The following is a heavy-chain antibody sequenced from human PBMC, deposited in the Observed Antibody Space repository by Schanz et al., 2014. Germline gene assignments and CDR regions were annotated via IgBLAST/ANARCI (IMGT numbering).Heavy chain of an antibody. CDR3: ARDRRNADLDY. CDR2: ITYNGGTI. CDR1: GFTFSDYW. J-gene: IGHJ4*02. V-gene: IGHV3-48*01. Sequence: EVQLVESGGGLVQPGGSLRLSCTASGFTFSDYWMSWVRQAPGKGLEWISYITYNGGTIYYADSVKGRFTISRDNAKNSLYLEMNSLRAEDTALYYCARDRRNADLDYWGQGTLVTVSS. D-gene: IGHD1-1*01.